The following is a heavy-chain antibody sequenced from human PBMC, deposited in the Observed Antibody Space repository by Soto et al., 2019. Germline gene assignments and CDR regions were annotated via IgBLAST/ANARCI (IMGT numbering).Heavy chain of an antibody. J-gene: IGHJ1*01. Sequence: TSETLSLTCAVYGGSFSGYYWSWIRQPPGKGLEWIGEINHSGSTNYNPSLKSRVTISVDTSKNQFSRKLSSVTAADTAVYYCARGEERLPWSEYFQHWGQGTLVTVSS. D-gene: IGHD6-25*01. V-gene: IGHV4-34*01. CDR3: ARGEERLPWSEYFQH. CDR1: GGSFSGYY. CDR2: INHSGST.